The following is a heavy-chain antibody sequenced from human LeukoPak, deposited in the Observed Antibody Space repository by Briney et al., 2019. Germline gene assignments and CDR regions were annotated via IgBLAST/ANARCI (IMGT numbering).Heavy chain of an antibody. CDR1: GGSISSSSYY. J-gene: IGHJ5*02. V-gene: IGHV4-30-2*01. CDR3: ARGVLAGWFDP. CDR2: IYHSGST. D-gene: IGHD2-8*01. Sequence: SETLSLTCTVSGGSISSSSYYWGWIRQPPGKGLEWIGYIYHSGSTYYNPSLKSRVTISVDRSKNQFSLKLSSVTAADTAVYYCARGVLAGWFDPWGQGTLVTVSS.